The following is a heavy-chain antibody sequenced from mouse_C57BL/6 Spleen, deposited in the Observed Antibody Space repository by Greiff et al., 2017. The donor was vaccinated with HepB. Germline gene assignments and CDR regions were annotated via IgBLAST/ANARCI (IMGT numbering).Heavy chain of an antibody. CDR1: GYTFTSYW. Sequence: QVQLQQPGAELVKPGASVKLSCKASGYTFTSYWMHWVKQRPGRGLEWIGRIDPNSGGTKYNEKFKSKATLTVDKPSSTAYMQLSSLTSEDSALYYCARENSNKFITTVVATDWYFDVWGTGTTVTVSS. CDR3: ARENSNKFITTVVATDWYFDV. CDR2: IDPNSGGT. J-gene: IGHJ1*03. V-gene: IGHV1-72*01. D-gene: IGHD1-1*01.